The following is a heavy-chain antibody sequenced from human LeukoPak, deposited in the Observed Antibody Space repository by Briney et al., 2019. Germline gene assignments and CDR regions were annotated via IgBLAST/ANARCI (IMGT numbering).Heavy chain of an antibody. Sequence: GGSLRLSCAASGFTFSSYAMHWVRQAPGKGLEWVAVISYDGSNKYYADSVKGRFTISRDDSKNTLYLQMNSLRAEDTAVYYCARDDCSSTSCYAAYYYYGMDVWGQGTTVTVSS. CDR2: ISYDGSNK. V-gene: IGHV3-30*04. CDR1: GFTFSSYA. CDR3: ARDDCSSTSCYAAYYYYGMDV. J-gene: IGHJ6*02. D-gene: IGHD2-2*01.